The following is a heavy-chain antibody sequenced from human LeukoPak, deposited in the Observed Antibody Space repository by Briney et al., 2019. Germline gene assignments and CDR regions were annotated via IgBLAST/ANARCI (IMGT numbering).Heavy chain of an antibody. CDR2: INSDGSST. CDR1: GFTFSSYW. Sequence: PGGSLRLSCAASGFTFSSYWMHWVRQAPGKGLVWVSRINSDGSSTNYADSVKGRFTISRDNSKNTLYLQMNSLRAEDTAVYYCAKALRGYSGYDISSPMDVWGKGTTVTVSS. J-gene: IGHJ6*03. CDR3: AKALRGYSGYDISSPMDV. D-gene: IGHD5-12*01. V-gene: IGHV3-74*01.